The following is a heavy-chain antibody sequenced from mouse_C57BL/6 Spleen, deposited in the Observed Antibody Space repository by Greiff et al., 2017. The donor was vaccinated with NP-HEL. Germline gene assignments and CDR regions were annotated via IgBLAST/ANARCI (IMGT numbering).Heavy chain of an antibody. J-gene: IGHJ2*01. CDR2: ISYDGSN. CDR1: GYSITSGYY. D-gene: IGHD2-4*01. CDR3: ARFDSNFDY. V-gene: IGHV3-6*01. Sequence: DVQLQESGPGLVKPSQSLSLTCSVTGYSITSGYYWNWIRQFPGNKLEWMGYISYDGSNNYNPSLKNRISITRDTSKNQFFLKLNSVTTEDTATYYCARFDSNFDYWGQGTTLTVSS.